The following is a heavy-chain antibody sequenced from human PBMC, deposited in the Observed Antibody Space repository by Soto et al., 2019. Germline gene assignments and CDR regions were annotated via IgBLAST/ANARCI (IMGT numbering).Heavy chain of an antibody. D-gene: IGHD6-19*01. V-gene: IGHV1-46*01. CDR3: ATSLIAVAGTPNFDY. CDR2: INPSGGST. J-gene: IGHJ4*02. Sequence: ASVKVSCKASGYTFTSYYMHWVRQAPGQGLEWMGIINPSGGSTSYAQKFQGRVTMTRDTSTSTVYMELSSLRSEDTAVYYCATSLIAVAGTPNFDYWGQGTLVTVSS. CDR1: GYTFTSYY.